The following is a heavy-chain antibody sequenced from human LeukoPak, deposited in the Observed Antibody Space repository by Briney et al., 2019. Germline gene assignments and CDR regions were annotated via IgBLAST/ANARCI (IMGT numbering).Heavy chain of an antibody. CDR2: ISGSGGST. CDR3: AKVVPAAIRRLDAFDI. J-gene: IGHJ3*02. V-gene: IGHV3-23*01. D-gene: IGHD2-2*02. Sequence: GGSLRLSCAASGFTFSSYAMSWVRQAPGKGLEWVSAISGSGGSTYYADSVEGRFTISRDNSKNTLYLQMNSLRAEDTAVYYCAKVVPAAIRRLDAFDIWGQGTMVTVSS. CDR1: GFTFSSYA.